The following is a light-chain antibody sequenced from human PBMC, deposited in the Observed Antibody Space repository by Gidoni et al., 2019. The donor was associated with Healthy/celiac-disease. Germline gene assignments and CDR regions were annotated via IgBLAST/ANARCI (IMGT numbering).Light chain of an antibody. CDR2: WAS. Sequence: DIVMTQSPDSLAVSLGERATINCKSSQRVLYSSNNKNYLAWYQQKPGQPPKLLIYWASTRESGVPDRFSGSGSGTDFTLTISSLQAEDVAVYYCQQYYSTPLFTFGPXTKVDIK. CDR1: QRVLYSSNNKNY. V-gene: IGKV4-1*01. J-gene: IGKJ3*01. CDR3: QQYYSTPLFT.